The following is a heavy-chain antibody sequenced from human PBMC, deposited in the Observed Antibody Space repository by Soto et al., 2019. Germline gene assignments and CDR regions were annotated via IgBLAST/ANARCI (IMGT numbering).Heavy chain of an antibody. CDR3: ARVGGHYYDSSGYYNY. D-gene: IGHD3-22*01. J-gene: IGHJ4*02. V-gene: IGHV1-69*13. CDR2: IIPIFGTA. Sequence: QVQLVQSGAEVKKPGASVKVSCKASGYTFTSYGISWVRQAPGQGLEWMGGIIPIFGTANYAQKFQGRVTITADESTSTAYMELSSLRSEDTAVYYCARVGGHYYDSSGYYNYWGQGTLVTVSS. CDR1: GYTFTSYG.